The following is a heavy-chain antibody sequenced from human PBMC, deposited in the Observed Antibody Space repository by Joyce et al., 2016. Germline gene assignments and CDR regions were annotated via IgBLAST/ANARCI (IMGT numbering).Heavy chain of an antibody. V-gene: IGHV4-34*01. CDR1: GGSFSGYY. D-gene: IGHD4-17*01. CDR3: ARVSYGDYRFDY. Sequence: QVQLQQWGAGLLKPSETLSLTCAVYGGSFSGYYWSWIRQPPGKGLEWIGEINHSGSTNYNPSLKGRVTISVDTSKNQFSLKLSSVTAADTAVYYCARVSYGDYRFDYWGQGTLVTVSS. J-gene: IGHJ4*02. CDR2: INHSGST.